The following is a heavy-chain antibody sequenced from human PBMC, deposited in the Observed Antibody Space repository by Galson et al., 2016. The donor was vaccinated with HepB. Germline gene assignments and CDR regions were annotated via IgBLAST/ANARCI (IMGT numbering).Heavy chain of an antibody. V-gene: IGHV1-69*06. J-gene: IGHJ5*02. CDR3: ARGGVITMVRGVMPGWFDP. Sequence: SVKVSCKASGGTFSNFAISWLRQAPGQGLEWMGGIIPLFGATNYAHQFQGRVTITADKSTTTVYMDRNSLRSEATAVDYCARGGVITMVRGVMPGWFDPWGQGTLVTVSS. CDR1: GGTFSNFA. CDR2: IIPLFGAT. D-gene: IGHD3-10*01.